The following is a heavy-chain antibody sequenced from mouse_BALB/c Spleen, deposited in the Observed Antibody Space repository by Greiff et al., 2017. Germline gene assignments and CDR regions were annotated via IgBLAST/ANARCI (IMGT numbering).Heavy chain of an antibody. D-gene: IGHD2-10*02. CDR3: ARKAYGNYDYYAMDY. V-gene: IGHV2-6-4*01. J-gene: IGHJ4*01. CDR2: IWGGGST. CDR1: GFTFNTYA. Sequence: VQLVESGGGLVQPKGSLKLSCAASGFTFNTYAMNWVRQPPGKGLEWLGMIWGGGSTDYNSALKSRLSISKDNSKSQVFLKMNSLQTDDTAMYYCARKAYGNYDYYAMDYWGQGTSVTVSS.